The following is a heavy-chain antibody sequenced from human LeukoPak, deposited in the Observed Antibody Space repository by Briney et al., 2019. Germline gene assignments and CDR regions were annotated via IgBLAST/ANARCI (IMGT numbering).Heavy chain of an antibody. CDR3: AKETSITGAGDF. V-gene: IGHV3-7*03. CDR1: EFTFSSYW. J-gene: IGHJ4*02. CDR2: IKQDGSEK. Sequence: GGSLRLSCAASEFTFSSYWMTWVRQAPGKGLEWVADIKQDGSEKYYVDSVKGRFTISRQNAKNSLFLQMNSLRAEDTAVYYCAKETSITGAGDFWGQGALVTVSS. D-gene: IGHD1-20*01.